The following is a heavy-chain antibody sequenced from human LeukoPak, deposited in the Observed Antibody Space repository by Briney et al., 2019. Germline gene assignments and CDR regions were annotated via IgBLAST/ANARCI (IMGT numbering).Heavy chain of an antibody. CDR2: INHNGNVS. J-gene: IGHJ6*02. CDR1: GFTFSSYW. CDR3: ARGGGLDV. D-gene: IGHD3-16*01. Sequence: GGSLRPSCAASGFTFSSYWMNWARQAPGKGLEWVASINHNGNVSYYVDSVKGRFTISRDNAKNSLYLQMSNLRAEDTAVYLCARGGGLDVWGQGATVTVSS. V-gene: IGHV3-7*03.